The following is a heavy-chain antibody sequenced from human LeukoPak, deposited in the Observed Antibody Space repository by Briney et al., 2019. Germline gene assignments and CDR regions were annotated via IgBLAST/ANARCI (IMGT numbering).Heavy chain of an antibody. D-gene: IGHD3-10*01. CDR2: ISSSSSYI. Sequence: GGSLRLSCAASGFTFSSYSMNWVRQAPGKGLEWASSISSSSSYIYYADSVKGRFTISRDNAKNSLYLQMNSLRAEDTAVYYCARDRYYYGSGRYFFIPSYYYYYGMDVWGQGTTATVSS. CDR1: GFTFSSYS. J-gene: IGHJ6*02. V-gene: IGHV3-21*01. CDR3: ARDRYYYGSGRYFFIPSYYYYYGMDV.